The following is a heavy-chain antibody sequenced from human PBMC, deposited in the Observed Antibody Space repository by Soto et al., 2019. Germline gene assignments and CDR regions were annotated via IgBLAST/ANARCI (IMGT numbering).Heavy chain of an antibody. V-gene: IGHV1-69*12. D-gene: IGHD4-17*01. CDR1: GGTFSSYA. Sequence: QVQLVQSGAEVKKPGSSVKVSCKASGGTFSSYAISWVRQAPGQGLEWMGGIIPIFGTANYAQKFQGRVTIPADESTSTADMELSSLRSEDTAVYYCARATVDYGPPYYGMDVWGQGTTVTVSS. CDR2: IIPIFGTA. J-gene: IGHJ6*02. CDR3: ARATVDYGPPYYGMDV.